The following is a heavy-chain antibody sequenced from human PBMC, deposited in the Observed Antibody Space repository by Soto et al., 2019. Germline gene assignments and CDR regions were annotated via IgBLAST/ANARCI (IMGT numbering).Heavy chain of an antibody. D-gene: IGHD6-6*01. J-gene: IGHJ4*02. Sequence: GGSLILSCAASGFLFSYSSIHWVRQAPGKGLEWVANIKQDGSEKYYVDSVKGRFTISRDNAKNSLYLQMNSLRAEDTAVYYCARDRGSSIYWGQGTLVTVSS. CDR1: GFLFSYSS. CDR2: IKQDGSEK. V-gene: IGHV3-7*01. CDR3: ARDRGSSIY.